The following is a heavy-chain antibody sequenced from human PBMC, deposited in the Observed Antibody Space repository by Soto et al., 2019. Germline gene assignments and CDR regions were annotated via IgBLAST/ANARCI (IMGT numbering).Heavy chain of an antibody. CDR3: ARRQSLPFGELITGFDP. J-gene: IGHJ5*02. V-gene: IGHV2-5*04. Sequence: QITFKESGPPLVKPTQPLTLTCTFSGFSLNTTGVGVGWIRQPPGKPLEWLALIYWNDDKRYNPYLRRRLTITKGTPNNPGALTMIDMDPVDTGTYNCARRQSLPFGELITGFDPWGQGTLVTVSS. D-gene: IGHD3-10*01. CDR1: GFSLNTTGVG. CDR2: IYWNDDK.